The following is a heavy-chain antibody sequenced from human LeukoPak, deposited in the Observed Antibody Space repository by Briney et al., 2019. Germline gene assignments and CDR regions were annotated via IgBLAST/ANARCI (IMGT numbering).Heavy chain of an antibody. V-gene: IGHV1-69*13. Sequence: SVKVSCKASGGTFSSYAISWVRQAPGQGLEWMGGIIPIFGTANYAQKFQGRVTITADESTSTAYMELSSLRSEDTAVYYCARDLTRYYDSSGYYYFDYWGQGTLVTVSS. CDR1: GGTFSSYA. J-gene: IGHJ4*02. D-gene: IGHD3-22*01. CDR3: ARDLTRYYDSSGYYYFDY. CDR2: IIPIFGTA.